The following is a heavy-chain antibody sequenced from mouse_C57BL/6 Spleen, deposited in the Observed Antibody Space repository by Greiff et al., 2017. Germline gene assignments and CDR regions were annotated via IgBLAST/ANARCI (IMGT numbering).Heavy chain of an antibody. D-gene: IGHD1-1*01. CDR3: AREREITTVVEGFAY. CDR1: GYAFSSSW. CDR2: IYPGDGDT. Sequence: QVQLQQSGPELVKPGASVKISCKASGYAFSSSWMNWVKQRPGKGLEWIGRIYPGDGDTNYNGKFKGKATLTADKSSSTAYMQLSSLTSEDSAVYFCAREREITTVVEGFAYWGQGTLVTVSA. V-gene: IGHV1-82*01. J-gene: IGHJ3*01.